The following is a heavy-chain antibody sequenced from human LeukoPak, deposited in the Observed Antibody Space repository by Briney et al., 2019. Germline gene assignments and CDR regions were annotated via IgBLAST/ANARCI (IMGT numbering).Heavy chain of an antibody. D-gene: IGHD3-10*01. V-gene: IGHV3-74*01. Sequence: GGSLRLSCAASGFNFSSYWMHWVRQIPGKGLMWISRIESNGLTLYADSVRDRFTISRDNGKNTIYLQMNSLRVDDTAIYYCAKAATYFYGSVTYDWFESWGQGTLVTVSS. J-gene: IGHJ5*01. CDR1: GFNFSSYW. CDR2: IESNGLT. CDR3: AKAATYFYGSVTYDWFES.